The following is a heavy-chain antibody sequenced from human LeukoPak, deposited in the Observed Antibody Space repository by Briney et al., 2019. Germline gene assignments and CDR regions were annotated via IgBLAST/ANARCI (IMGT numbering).Heavy chain of an antibody. CDR1: GGTISSSSYY. CDR3: ARHVRFLEWLSSYYFDY. V-gene: IGHV4-39*01. CDR2: IYYSGTT. D-gene: IGHD3-3*01. J-gene: IGHJ4*02. Sequence: SETLSLTCTVSGGTISSSSYYWGWIRQPPGKGLEWIGSIYYSGTTYYNPSLKSRVTISVDTSKSQFSLRLTSVTAADTAVYYCARHVRFLEWLSSYYFDYWGQGTPVTVSS.